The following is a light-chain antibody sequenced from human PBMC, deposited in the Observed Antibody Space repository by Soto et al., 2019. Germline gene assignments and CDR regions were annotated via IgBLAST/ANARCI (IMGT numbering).Light chain of an antibody. CDR2: AAS. J-gene: IGKJ1*01. V-gene: IGKV1-39*01. CDR1: ESIRNN. CDR3: QQTYSTPRGA. Sequence: DIQMTQSPSSLSASVGDRVTITCRASESIRNNLNWYQQKPGKAPKLMIYAASTLQSGVPSRFSGGGSGTEVTVTIGRHQPQNFTTFYCQQTYSTPRGAFGQGTKVEFK.